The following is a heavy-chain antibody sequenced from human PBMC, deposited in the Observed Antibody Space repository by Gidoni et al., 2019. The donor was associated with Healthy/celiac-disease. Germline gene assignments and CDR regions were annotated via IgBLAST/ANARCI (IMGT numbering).Heavy chain of an antibody. CDR2: ISWNSGSI. Sequence: EVQLVESGGGLVQPGRSLRLSCAASGFTFDVYAMHWVRQAPGKGLEWVSGISWNSGSIGYADSVKGRFTISRDNAKNSLYLQMNSLRAEDTALYYCAKGTEGTWNYVPFDIWGQGTMVTVSS. J-gene: IGHJ3*02. CDR1: GFTFDVYA. CDR3: AKGTEGTWNYVPFDI. V-gene: IGHV3-9*01. D-gene: IGHD1-7*01.